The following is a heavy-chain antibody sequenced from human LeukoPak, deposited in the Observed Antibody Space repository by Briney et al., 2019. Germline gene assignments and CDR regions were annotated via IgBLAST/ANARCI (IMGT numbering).Heavy chain of an antibody. D-gene: IGHD3-10*01. V-gene: IGHV1-2*02. CDR1: GYTFTGYY. Sequence: ASVKVSCKASGYTFTGYYMHWVRQAPGRGLEWMGWINPNSGGTNYAQKFQGRVTMTRDTSISTAYMELSRLRSDDTAVYYCARALYGSGSYYDYWGQGTLVTVSS. J-gene: IGHJ4*02. CDR3: ARALYGSGSYYDY. CDR2: INPNSGGT.